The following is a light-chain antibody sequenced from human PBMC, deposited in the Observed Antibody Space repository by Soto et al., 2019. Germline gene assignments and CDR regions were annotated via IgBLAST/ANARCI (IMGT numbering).Light chain of an antibody. CDR2: GAS. CDR1: QSVSDT. J-gene: IGKJ1*01. Sequence: EIVLTQSPATLSLSPGERATLSCRASQSVSDTLTWYQQKPGQAPRLLIHGASTRATGIPARFSGSGSGTAFTLTISSLQSEDSAVYYCQQYNSWPWTFGQGTKVDIK. CDR3: QQYNSWPWT. V-gene: IGKV3-15*01.